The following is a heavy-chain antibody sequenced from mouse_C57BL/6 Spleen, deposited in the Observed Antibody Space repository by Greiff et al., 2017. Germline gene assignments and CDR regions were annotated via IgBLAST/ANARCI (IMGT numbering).Heavy chain of an antibody. CDR1: GYTFTSYW. D-gene: IGHD1-1*01. Sequence: QVQLQQPGAELVMPGASVKMSCKASGYTFTSYWMHWVKQRPGQGLEWIGEIDPSDSYTNYNKKFKGKATLTVDKSSSTAYMQLSSLTSEDSAVYYCARITTVVARYWYFEGWGTGTTVTVAS. J-gene: IGHJ1*03. V-gene: IGHV1-69*01. CDR2: IDPSDSYT. CDR3: ARITTVVARYWYFEG.